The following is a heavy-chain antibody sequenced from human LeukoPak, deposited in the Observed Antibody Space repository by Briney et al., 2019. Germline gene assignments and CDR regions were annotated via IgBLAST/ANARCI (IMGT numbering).Heavy chain of an antibody. V-gene: IGHV1-3*01. Sequence: ASVKVSCKASGYTFTSYAMHWVRQAPGQRLEWMGWINAGNGSTKYSQKFQGRVTITRDTSASTAYMELSSLRSEDTAVYYCARDMYGYSDYWGQGTLVTVSS. CDR1: GYTFTSYA. J-gene: IGHJ4*02. D-gene: IGHD6-13*01. CDR2: INAGNGST. CDR3: ARDMYGYSDY.